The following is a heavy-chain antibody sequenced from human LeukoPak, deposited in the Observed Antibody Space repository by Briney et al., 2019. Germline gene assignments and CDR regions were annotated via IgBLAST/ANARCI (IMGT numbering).Heavy chain of an antibody. D-gene: IGHD5-12*01. CDR2: ISSSSSYI. Sequence: GGSLRLSCAASGFTFSSYSMNWVRQAPGKGLEWVSSISSSSSYIYYADSVKGRFTISRDNAKNSLYLQMNSLRAEDTAVYYCARDLGDGYDLGSDYWGQGTLVTASS. J-gene: IGHJ4*02. CDR1: GFTFSSYS. V-gene: IGHV3-21*01. CDR3: ARDLGDGYDLGSDY.